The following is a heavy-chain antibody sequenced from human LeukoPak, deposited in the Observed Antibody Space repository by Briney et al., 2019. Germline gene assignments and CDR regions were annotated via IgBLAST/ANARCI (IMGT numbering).Heavy chain of an antibody. Sequence: GGSLRLSCAVSGFTFSSYGLHWVRQAPGKGLEWVAFIRYDGSNKYYADSVKGRFTISRDNSKNTLYLQMNSLRAEDTAVYYCAKSHHVTAIDYWGQGTLVTVSS. CDR1: GFTFSSYG. V-gene: IGHV3-30*02. J-gene: IGHJ4*02. D-gene: IGHD2-21*02. CDR2: IRYDGSNK. CDR3: AKSHHVTAIDY.